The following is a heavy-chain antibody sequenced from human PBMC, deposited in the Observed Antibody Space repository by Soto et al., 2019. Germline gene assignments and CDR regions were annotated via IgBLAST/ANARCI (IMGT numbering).Heavy chain of an antibody. CDR1: GGSISSYY. CDR3: ARAGLAAPRSGEYSMDV. J-gene: IGHJ6*02. CDR2: IYYSGST. V-gene: IGHV4-59*01. D-gene: IGHD6-13*01. Sequence: SETLSLTCTVSGGSISSYYWSWIRQPPGKGLEWIGYIYYSGSTNYNPSLKSRVTISVDTSKNQFSLKLSSVTAADSAVYYCARAGLAAPRSGEYSMDVWGQGTTVTVSS.